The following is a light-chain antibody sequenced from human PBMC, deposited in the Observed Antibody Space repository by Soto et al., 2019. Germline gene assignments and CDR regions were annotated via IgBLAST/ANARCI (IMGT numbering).Light chain of an antibody. J-gene: IGLJ2*01. CDR1: SSDVGSYNL. CDR2: DVS. Sequence: QSALTQPASVSGSPGQSITISCTGTSSDVGSYNLVSWYQQRPGKAPKLMIYDVSNRPSGVSNRFSGSKSGNTASLTISGLQAEDEADYYCSSYTSSSTLVFGGGTQLTVL. V-gene: IGLV2-14*02. CDR3: SSYTSSSTLV.